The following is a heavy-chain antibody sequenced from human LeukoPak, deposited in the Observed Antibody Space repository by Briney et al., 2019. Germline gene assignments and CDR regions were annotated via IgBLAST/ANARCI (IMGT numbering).Heavy chain of an antibody. Sequence: GGSLRLSCAASGCTFSSYGMHWVRQAPGKGLEWVAVIWYDGSNKYYAASVKGRFTIPRDNSKTTLYVQMNSLRAEDTAVYYCAKDGAAYYDILTGYYYFDYWGQGTLVTVSS. D-gene: IGHD3-9*01. CDR1: GCTFSSYG. CDR2: IWYDGSNK. V-gene: IGHV3-33*06. J-gene: IGHJ4*02. CDR3: AKDGAAYYDILTGYYYFDY.